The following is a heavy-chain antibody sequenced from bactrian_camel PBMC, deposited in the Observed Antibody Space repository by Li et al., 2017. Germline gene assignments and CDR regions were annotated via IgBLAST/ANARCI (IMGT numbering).Heavy chain of an antibody. CDR2: IYTGGGNS. Sequence: HVQLVESGGGSVQAGGSLRLSCAASTVISFYFCMGWFRQAPGKEREGVVSIYTGGGNSYSADSAKGRFSVSLDNAKNTVYLQMNSLKAEDTAMYYCAASGSCGPSRTVVHADEYRYWGQGTQVTVS. J-gene: IGHJ4*01. V-gene: IGHV3S63*01. D-gene: IGHD6*01. CDR1: TVISFYFC. CDR3: AASGSCGPSRTVVHADEYRY.